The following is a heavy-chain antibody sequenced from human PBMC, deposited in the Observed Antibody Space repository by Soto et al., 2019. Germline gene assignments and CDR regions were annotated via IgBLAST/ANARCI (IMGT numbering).Heavy chain of an antibody. Sequence: SETLSLTCTVSGGSISSGGYYWSWIRQHPGKGLEWIGYIYYSGSTYYNPSLKSRVTISVDTSKNQFSLKLSSVTAADTAVYLRARLIDVVHAAPPPMASQALYIYYRMKVCRQGTPVTVPS. CDR3: ARLIDVVHAAPPPMASQALYIYYRMKV. V-gene: IGHV4-31*03. D-gene: IGHD2-21*01. J-gene: IGHJ6*02. CDR2: IYYSGST. CDR1: GGSISSGGYY.